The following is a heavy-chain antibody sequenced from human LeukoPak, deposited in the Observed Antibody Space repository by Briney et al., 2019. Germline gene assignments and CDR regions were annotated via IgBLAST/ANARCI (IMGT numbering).Heavy chain of an antibody. Sequence: SETLSLTCTVSGYSISSGYYWGWIRQPPGKGLEWIGSIYHSGSTYYNPSLKSRVTISVDTAKNQFSLKLSSVTAADTAVYYCTTYSDITGSFDHWGQGTLVTVSS. CDR3: TTYSDITGSFDH. CDR1: GYSISSGYY. CDR2: IYHSGST. V-gene: IGHV4-38-2*02. J-gene: IGHJ4*02. D-gene: IGHD3-22*01.